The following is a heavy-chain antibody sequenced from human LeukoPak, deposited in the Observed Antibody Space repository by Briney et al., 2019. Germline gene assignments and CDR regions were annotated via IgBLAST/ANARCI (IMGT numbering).Heavy chain of an antibody. CDR1: GYTFTSYG. D-gene: IGHD3-22*01. CDR3: ARDQAMTYYYDSSGY. V-gene: IGHV1-18*01. J-gene: IGHJ4*02. CDR2: FSAYNGNT. Sequence: ASVKVSSKASGYTFTSYGISWVRQAPGPGLEWMGWFSAYNGNTNYAQKLQGRVTMTTDTTPSTAYMWLRSLRSDDTAVYYCARDQAMTYYYDSSGYWGQGTLVTVSS.